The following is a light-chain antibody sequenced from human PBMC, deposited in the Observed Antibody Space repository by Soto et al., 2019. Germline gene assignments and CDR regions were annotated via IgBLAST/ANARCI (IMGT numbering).Light chain of an antibody. J-gene: IGKJ2*01. CDR3: QQYNNSYT. Sequence: EIVMTQSPATLSLSPGERATLSCRASQSVGSNLAWYQQKHGQAPRLLIYGAATRATNIPARFSGSGSGAEFILTSRSQPSEDVAVYYCQQYNNSYTFGQGTKLEIK. CDR1: QSVGSN. CDR2: GAA. V-gene: IGKV3-15*01.